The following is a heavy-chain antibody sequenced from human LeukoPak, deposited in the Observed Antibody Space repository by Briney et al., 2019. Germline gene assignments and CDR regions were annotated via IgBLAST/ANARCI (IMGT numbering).Heavy chain of an antibody. CDR3: AKDHAGSGRAFEY. CDR2: MSSDGIKS. V-gene: IGHV3-30*04. J-gene: IGHJ4*02. Sequence: GGSLGLSCAASGFTFSSYEMNWVRQAPGKGLEWVALMSSDGIKSYYADSVKGRFTVSRDTSKDIVYLQMNSLSADDTGIYYCAKDHAGSGRAFEYWGQGTLLTVSS. D-gene: IGHD3-10*01. CDR1: GFTFSSYE.